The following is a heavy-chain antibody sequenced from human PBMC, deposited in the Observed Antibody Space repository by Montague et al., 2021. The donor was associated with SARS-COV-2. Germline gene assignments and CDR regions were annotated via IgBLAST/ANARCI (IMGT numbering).Heavy chain of an antibody. Sequence: LSLTCSVSGGSISSANYYWSWIRQHPGKGLEFIGYIYYSGSSFYNPSLKSRLTISVDTSKNRFSLRLSSVTAADTATYFCASQSGSYYNYFDLWGQGTLVTVSS. CDR3: ASQSGSYYNYFDL. CDR2: IYYSGSS. V-gene: IGHV4-31*03. J-gene: IGHJ4*02. D-gene: IGHD1-26*01. CDR1: GGSISSANYY.